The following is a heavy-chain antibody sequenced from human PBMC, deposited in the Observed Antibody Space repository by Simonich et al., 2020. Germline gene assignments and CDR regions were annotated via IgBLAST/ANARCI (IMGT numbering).Heavy chain of an antibody. Sequence: QVQLVQSGAEVKKPGASVKVSCKASGYTFTGYYMHWVRQAPGQGLGWMGWINPTRGGTNYAQKFQGRVTMTRETSISTAYMELGRLRSDDTAVYYCASSKLATIDYWGQGTLVTVSS. CDR1: GYTFTGYY. CDR2: INPTRGGT. CDR3: ASSKLATIDY. J-gene: IGHJ4*02. D-gene: IGHD5-12*01. V-gene: IGHV1-2*02.